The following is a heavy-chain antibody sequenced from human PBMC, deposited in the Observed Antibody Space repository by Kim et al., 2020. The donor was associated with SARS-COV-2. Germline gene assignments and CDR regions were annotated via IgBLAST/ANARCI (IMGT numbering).Heavy chain of an antibody. CDR2: GNT. J-gene: IGHJ3*02. CDR3: ARIALWGFDI. Sequence: GNTNYAQKLQGRVTMTTDTSTSTAYMELRSLRSDDTAVYYCARIALWGFDIWGQGTMVTVSS. D-gene: IGHD2-21*01. V-gene: IGHV1-18*01.